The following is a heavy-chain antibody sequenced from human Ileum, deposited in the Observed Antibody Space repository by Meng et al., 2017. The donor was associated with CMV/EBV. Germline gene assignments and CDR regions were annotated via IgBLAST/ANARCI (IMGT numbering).Heavy chain of an antibody. J-gene: IGHJ4*02. V-gene: IGHV4-31*02. CDR2: IYYNGST. CDR1: GRYY. Sequence: GRYYWSLIRPHPGKGLEWIGYIYYNGSTYSNPSLKSRVSISVDRSESQFSLSLSSVTAADTAVYYCARLRISMVRGLITAPPHFFDNWGQGTLVTVSS. D-gene: IGHD3-10*01. CDR3: ARLRISMVRGLITAPPHFFDN.